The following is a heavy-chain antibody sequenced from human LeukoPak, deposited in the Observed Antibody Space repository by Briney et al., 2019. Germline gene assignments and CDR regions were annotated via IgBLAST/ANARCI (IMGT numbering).Heavy chain of an antibody. CDR1: GFTVSSNY. D-gene: IGHD2-21*02. CDR3: ARVSDYCGGDCYSGDY. CDR2: IYSGGST. V-gene: IGHV3-53*01. Sequence: GGSLRLSCAASGFTVSSNYMSWVRQAPGKGLEWVSVIYSGGSTYYADSVKGRFTISRDNSKNTLYLQMNSLRAEDTAVYYCARVSDYCGGDCYSGDYWGQGTLVIVSS. J-gene: IGHJ4*02.